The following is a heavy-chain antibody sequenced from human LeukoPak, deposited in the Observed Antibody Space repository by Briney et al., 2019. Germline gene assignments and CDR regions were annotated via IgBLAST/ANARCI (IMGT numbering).Heavy chain of an antibody. CDR2: ISYDGSNK. CDR1: GFTFSSYG. CDR3: AKAGSGYYFDY. J-gene: IGHJ4*02. V-gene: IGHV3-30*18. Sequence: GGSLRLSCAASGFTFSSYGMHWVRQAPGKGLEWVAVISYDGSNKYYADSVKGRFTISRDSSKNTLYLQMNSLRAEDTAVYYCAKAGSGYYFDYWGQGTLVTVSS. D-gene: IGHD3-22*01.